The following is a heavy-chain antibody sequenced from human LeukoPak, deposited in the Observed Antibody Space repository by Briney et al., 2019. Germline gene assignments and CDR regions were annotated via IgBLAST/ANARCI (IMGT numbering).Heavy chain of an antibody. CDR1: GFTFSSYW. D-gene: IGHD3-22*01. CDR3: ASERDYYDSSGYLFDY. Sequence: PGGSLRLSCAASGFTFSSYWMSWVRQAPGKGLEWVANIKQGGSEKYYVDSVKGRFTISRDNAKNSLYLQMNSLRAEDTAVYYCASERDYYDSSGYLFDYWGQGTLVTVSS. V-gene: IGHV3-7*01. CDR2: IKQGGSEK. J-gene: IGHJ4*02.